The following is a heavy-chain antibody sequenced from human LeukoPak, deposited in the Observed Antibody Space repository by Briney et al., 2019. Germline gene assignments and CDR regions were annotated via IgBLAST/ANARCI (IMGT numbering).Heavy chain of an antibody. CDR2: INPNSGGT. J-gene: IGHJ4*02. CDR1: GYTFTGYY. Sequence: ASVKVSCKASGYTFTGYYMHWVRQAPGQGLEWMGWINPNSGGTNYAQKFQGRVTMTRDTSISTAYMELSRLRSDDTAVYYCARDRPTYYYGSGSYTAPYYFDYWGQGTLVTVSS. V-gene: IGHV1-2*02. D-gene: IGHD3-10*01. CDR3: ARDRPTYYYGSGSYTAPYYFDY.